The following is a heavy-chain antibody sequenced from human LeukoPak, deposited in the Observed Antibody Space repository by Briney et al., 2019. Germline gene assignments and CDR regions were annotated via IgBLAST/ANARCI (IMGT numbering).Heavy chain of an antibody. CDR1: GYTFTSNY. Sequence: ASVKVSCKAFGYTFTSNYVHWVRQAPGQGPEWMGVISPSGGSTTYAQKFQGRVTLTTDTSTSTAYMELRRLRSDDTAVYYCARDSGYCGSTSCYDDYWGQGTLVTVSS. V-gene: IGHV1-46*01. J-gene: IGHJ4*02. CDR3: ARDSGYCGSTSCYDDY. D-gene: IGHD2-2*01. CDR2: ISPSGGST.